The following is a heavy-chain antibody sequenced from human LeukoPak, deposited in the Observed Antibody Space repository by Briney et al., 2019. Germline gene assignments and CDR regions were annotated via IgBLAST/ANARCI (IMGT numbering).Heavy chain of an antibody. CDR2: IYTSGST. J-gene: IGHJ4*02. D-gene: IGHD6-6*01. V-gene: IGHV4-61*02. CDR3: ARHRLIAARLHYFDY. Sequence: SETLSLTCTVSGGSISSGSYYWSWIRQPAGKGLEWIGRIYTSGSTNYNPSLKSRVTISVDTSKNQFSLKLSSVTAADTAVYYCARHRLIAARLHYFDYWGQGTLVTVSS. CDR1: GGSISSGSYY.